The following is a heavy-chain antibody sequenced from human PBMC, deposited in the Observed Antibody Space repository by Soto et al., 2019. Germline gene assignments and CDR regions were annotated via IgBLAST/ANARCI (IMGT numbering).Heavy chain of an antibody. CDR3: AREPRFEVALHLSDYYYYYGMDV. D-gene: IGHD3-16*01. J-gene: IGHJ6*02. Sequence: GASVKVSCKASGYTFTSYGISWVRQAPGQGLEWMGWISAYNGNTNYAQKLQGRVTMTTDTSTSTAYMELRSLRSDDTAVYYCAREPRFEVALHLSDYYYYYGMDVWGQGTTVTVSS. CDR2: ISAYNGNT. CDR1: GYTFTSYG. V-gene: IGHV1-18*01.